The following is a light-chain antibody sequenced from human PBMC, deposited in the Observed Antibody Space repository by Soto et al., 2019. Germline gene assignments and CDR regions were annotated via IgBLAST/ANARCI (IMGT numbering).Light chain of an antibody. V-gene: IGKV3-20*01. CDR2: GAS. J-gene: IGKJ2*01. CDR3: QQYGRSPYT. Sequence: EIVLTQSPATLSLSPGERATLSCRASQSVSSSYLAWYQQKPGQAPSLLIYGASGRATGIPDRFSGSGAGTDFTLTISRLEPEDFAVYYCQQYGRSPYTFGQGTKLEIK. CDR1: QSVSSSY.